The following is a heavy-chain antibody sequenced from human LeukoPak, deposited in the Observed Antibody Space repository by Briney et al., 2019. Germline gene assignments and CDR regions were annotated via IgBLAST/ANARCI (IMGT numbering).Heavy chain of an antibody. V-gene: IGHV1-8*03. CDR1: GYTFTSYD. Sequence: ASVKVSCKASGYTFTSYDINWVRQATGQGLEWMGSMNPNSGNTGYAQKFQGRVTITRNTSISTAYMELSSLRSEDTAVYYCARGGRDGYNYGDYFDYWGQGTLVTVSS. J-gene: IGHJ4*02. CDR2: MNPNSGNT. D-gene: IGHD5-24*01. CDR3: ARGGRDGYNYGDYFDY.